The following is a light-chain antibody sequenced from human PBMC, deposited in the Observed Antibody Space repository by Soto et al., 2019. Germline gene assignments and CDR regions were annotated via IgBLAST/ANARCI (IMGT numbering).Light chain of an antibody. V-gene: IGLV2-14*01. Sequence: QSALTQPASVSGSPGQSITISCTGTTSDVGGYNYVSWYQQHPGKVPKLLIHEVSNRPSGVSNRFSGSKSGNTASLTSSGLRAEDEADYYCLSLTSSIRYVCGTGTKLTVL. J-gene: IGLJ1*01. CDR2: EVS. CDR3: LSLTSSIRYV. CDR1: TSDVGGYNY.